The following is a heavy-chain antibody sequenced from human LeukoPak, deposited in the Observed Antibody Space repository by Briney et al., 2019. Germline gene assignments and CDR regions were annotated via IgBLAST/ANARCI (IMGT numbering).Heavy chain of an antibody. CDR1: GYSFTTYW. CDR3: STSNSSSWYRMDY. Sequence: GESLKISCKGSGYSFTTYWIAWVRQMPGKGLEWMGIIYPGDSHTRYSPSFQGQVTIPADQSITTAYLQWSSLKASDTAMYYCSTSNSSSWYRMDYWGQGTQVTVSS. J-gene: IGHJ4*02. V-gene: IGHV5-51*01. D-gene: IGHD6-13*01. CDR2: IYPGDSHT.